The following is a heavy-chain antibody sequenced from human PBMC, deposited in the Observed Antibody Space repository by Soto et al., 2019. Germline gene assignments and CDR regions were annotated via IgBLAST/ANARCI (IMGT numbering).Heavy chain of an antibody. CDR2: IIPILGIA. V-gene: IGHV1-69*08. D-gene: IGHD4-4*01. CDR1: GGTFSIYT. J-gene: IGHJ5*02. CDR3: ARDGPARSRNYGVSESWFDP. Sequence: QVQLVQSGAEVKKPGSSVKVSCKASGGTFSIYTISWVRQAPGQVLEWMGRIIPILGIANYAQKFQGRVTITAAKSTSTADMELSSLRSEDTAVYYCARDGPARSRNYGVSESWFDPWGQGTLVTVSS.